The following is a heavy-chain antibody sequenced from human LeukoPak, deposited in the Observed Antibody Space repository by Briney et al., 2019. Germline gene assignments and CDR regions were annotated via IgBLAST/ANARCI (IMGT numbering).Heavy chain of an antibody. CDR3: ARVPSSGWFPLDY. CDR1: GFTFSSYS. D-gene: IGHD6-19*01. V-gene: IGHV3-21*01. CDR2: ISSSSSYI. Sequence: GGSLRLSCAASGFTFSSYSMNRVRQAPGKGLEWVSSISSSSSYIYYADSVKGRFTISRDNAKNSLYLQMNSLRAEDTAVYYCARVPSSGWFPLDYWGQGTLVTVSS. J-gene: IGHJ4*02.